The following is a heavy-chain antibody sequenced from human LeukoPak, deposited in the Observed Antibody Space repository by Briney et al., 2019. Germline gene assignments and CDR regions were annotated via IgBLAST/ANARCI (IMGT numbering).Heavy chain of an antibody. D-gene: IGHD2-2*01. Sequence: PGRPLRLSCGASGFAFSTYAMHWVRQTPDKGLEWVAFISSGGTSENYADSVKGQFTISRDNSKNTLYLRMNNLTPEDTAVYYCAKGYRSTTSYGNWFDPWGQGTLVTVSS. CDR1: GFAFSTYA. CDR3: AKGYRSTTSYGNWFDP. CDR2: ISSGGTSE. V-gene: IGHV3-30*18. J-gene: IGHJ5*02.